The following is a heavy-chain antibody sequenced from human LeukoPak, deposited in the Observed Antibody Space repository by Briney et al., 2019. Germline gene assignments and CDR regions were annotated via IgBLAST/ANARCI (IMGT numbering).Heavy chain of an antibody. J-gene: IGHJ5*02. CDR1: GFTFGDYY. V-gene: IGHV3-11*04. CDR2: ISSSGSTI. D-gene: IGHD6-19*01. CDR3: ARDTEYSNGWYWFDP. Sequence: GGSLRLSCAASGFTFGDYYMSWIRQAPGKGLERVSYISSSGSTIYYADSVKGRFTISRDNAKNTLYLQMNSLRAEDTAVYYCARDTEYSNGWYWFDPWGQGTLVTVSS.